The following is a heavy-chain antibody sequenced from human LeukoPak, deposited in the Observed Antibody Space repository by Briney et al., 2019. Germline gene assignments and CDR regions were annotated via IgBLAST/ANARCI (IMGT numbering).Heavy chain of an antibody. CDR1: GGSISSYY. D-gene: IGHD3-3*01. Sequence: PSETLSLTCTVSGGSISSYYWSWIRQPAGKGLEWIGGICTSGGTNYNPSPTSRGTISVDTYKNKFSLKLSSVTAADTAVYCWEREARATIFGVVIRANYYGIDVWGQGTTVTVSS. CDR3: EREARATIFGVVIRANYYGIDV. CDR2: ICTSGGT. V-gene: IGHV4-4*07. J-gene: IGHJ6*02.